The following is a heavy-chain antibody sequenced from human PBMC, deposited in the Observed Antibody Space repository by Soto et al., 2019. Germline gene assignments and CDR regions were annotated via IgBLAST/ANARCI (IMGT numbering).Heavy chain of an antibody. V-gene: IGHV1-3*01. Sequence: ASVKVSCKASGYTFTSYAMHWVRQAPGQRLEWMGWINAGNGNTKYSQKFQGRVTITRDTSASTAYMELRSLRSDDTAVYYCARDVETGTFFHYYYGMDVWGQGTTVTVSS. CDR1: GYTFTSYA. D-gene: IGHD1-1*01. J-gene: IGHJ6*02. CDR2: INAGNGNT. CDR3: ARDVETGTFFHYYYGMDV.